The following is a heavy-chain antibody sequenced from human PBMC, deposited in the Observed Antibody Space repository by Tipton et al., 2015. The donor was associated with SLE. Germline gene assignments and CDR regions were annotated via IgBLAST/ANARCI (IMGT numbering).Heavy chain of an antibody. CDR3: ARDPSVRWGSGNRSDAFDI. J-gene: IGHJ3*02. CDR2: INPNSGGT. V-gene: IGHV1-2*04. Sequence: QLVQSGAEVKKPGASVKVSCKASGYTFTGYYMHWVRQAPGQGLEWMGWINPNSGGTNYAQKFQGWVTMTRDTSISTAYMELSRLRSCDTAGYYCARDPSVRWGSGNRSDAFDIWGQGTMVTVSS. CDR1: GYTFTGYY. D-gene: IGHD3-16*01.